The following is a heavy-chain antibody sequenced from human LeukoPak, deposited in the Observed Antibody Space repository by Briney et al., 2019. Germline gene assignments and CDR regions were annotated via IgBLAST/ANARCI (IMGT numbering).Heavy chain of an antibody. CDR3: ARDNDFWSGYFPPFGY. Sequence: GGSLRLSCAASGFTFSSYSMNWVRQAPGKGLEWVSSISSSSSYIYYADSVKGRFTISRDNAKNSLYLQMNRLRAEDTAVHYCARDNDFWSGYFPPFGYWGQGTLVTVSS. V-gene: IGHV3-21*01. D-gene: IGHD3-3*01. J-gene: IGHJ4*02. CDR2: ISSSSSYI. CDR1: GFTFSSYS.